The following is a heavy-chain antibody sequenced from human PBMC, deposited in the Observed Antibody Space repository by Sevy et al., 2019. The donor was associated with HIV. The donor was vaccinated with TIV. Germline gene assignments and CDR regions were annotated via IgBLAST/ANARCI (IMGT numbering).Heavy chain of an antibody. CDR1: RSTFVSND. D-gene: IGHD3-22*01. V-gene: IGHV1-8*01. Sequence: ASVKVSCKASRSTFVSNDINWLRQAPGQGLEWVGWTRPNSGEVGYAQKFQGRVTMTRNISITTAYMELGRLRFDDTAVYYCAQGYYFTYWGQGTVVTVSS. CDR2: TRPNSGEV. J-gene: IGHJ4*02. CDR3: AQGYYFTY.